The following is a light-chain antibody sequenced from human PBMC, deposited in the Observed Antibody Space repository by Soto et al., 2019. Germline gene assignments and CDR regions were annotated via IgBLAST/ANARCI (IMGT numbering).Light chain of an antibody. CDR1: QSVSSK. V-gene: IGKV3-15*01. J-gene: IGKJ1*01. CDR2: GAS. CDR3: QQYNSWLWT. Sequence: EIVMTQSPATLSVSPWEGATLSCRASQSVSSKLAWYQRKPGQAPRLLIYGASTRATGIPARFSGSGSGTEFTLIISSLQSEDSAVYYCQQYNSWLWTLGQGTKVDIK.